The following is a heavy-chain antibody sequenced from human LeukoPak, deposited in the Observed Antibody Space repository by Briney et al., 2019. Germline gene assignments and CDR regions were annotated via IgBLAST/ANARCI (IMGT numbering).Heavy chain of an antibody. Sequence: GGSLRLSCAASGFTFSSDYMSWVRQAPGKGLQWVSVIYTGGSTYYADSVKGRFTISRDNSKNTLYLQMNSLRAEDTAVYYCARVFYSGYSRWFDPWGQGTLVTVSS. D-gene: IGHD5-12*01. CDR1: GFTFSSDY. CDR3: ARVFYSGYSRWFDP. J-gene: IGHJ5*02. V-gene: IGHV3-66*01. CDR2: IYTGGST.